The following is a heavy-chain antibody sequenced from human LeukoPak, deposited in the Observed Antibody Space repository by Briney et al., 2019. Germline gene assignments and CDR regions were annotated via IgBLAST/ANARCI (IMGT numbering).Heavy chain of an antibody. V-gene: IGHV4-34*01. Sequence: PSETLSLTCAVYGGSFSGYYWSWIRQPPGKGLEWIGEINHSGSTNYNPSLKSRVTISVDTSKNQFSLKVSTVTAADTAVYYCAREAARPRYYGMDVWGQGTTVTVSS. CDR1: GGSFSGYY. CDR3: AREAARPRYYGMDV. CDR2: INHSGST. D-gene: IGHD6-6*01. J-gene: IGHJ6*02.